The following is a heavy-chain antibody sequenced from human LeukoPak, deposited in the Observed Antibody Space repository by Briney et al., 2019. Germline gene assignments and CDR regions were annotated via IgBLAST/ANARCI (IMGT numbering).Heavy chain of an antibody. CDR3: ARDLGSTSSFDY. CDR1: GYTFTGSY. Sequence: ASVKVSCKASGYTFTGSYMHWVRQAPGQGLEWMGWINPNSGGTNYAQKFQGRVTMTRDTSISTAYMGLSRLRSDDTAVYYCARDLGSTSSFDYWGQGTLVTVSS. CDR2: INPNSGGT. D-gene: IGHD2-2*01. V-gene: IGHV1-2*02. J-gene: IGHJ4*02.